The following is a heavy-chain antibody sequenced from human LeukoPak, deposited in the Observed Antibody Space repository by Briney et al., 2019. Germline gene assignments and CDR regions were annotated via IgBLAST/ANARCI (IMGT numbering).Heavy chain of an antibody. CDR1: GYIFTELS. D-gene: IGHD1-26*01. CDR2: FDPEHGET. Sequence: ASVKVSCKVTGYIFTELSIQWVRQAPGKGLEWMGGFDPEHGETIYAQNFQGRVTMSEDTSTDTAYMELRSLKSEDTAVYYCATGISPVWEGFDPWGQGTLVTVSS. V-gene: IGHV1-24*01. CDR3: ATGISPVWEGFDP. J-gene: IGHJ5*02.